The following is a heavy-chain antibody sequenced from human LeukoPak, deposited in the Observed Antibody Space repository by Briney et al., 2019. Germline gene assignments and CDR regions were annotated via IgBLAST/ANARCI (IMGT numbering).Heavy chain of an antibody. Sequence: GGSLRLSCSGSGFTFTNYAIHWVRQAPGKGLEWVAVISHHGIDKYYADSVRGRFAISRDFSKNTVDLQMSGLRSDDTAMYYCGRWRESSNWPPGYLQYWGQGTLVIVSS. CDR2: ISHHGIDK. D-gene: IGHD4-11*01. J-gene: IGHJ1*01. CDR3: GRWRESSNWPPGYLQY. CDR1: GFTFTNYA. V-gene: IGHV3-30*09.